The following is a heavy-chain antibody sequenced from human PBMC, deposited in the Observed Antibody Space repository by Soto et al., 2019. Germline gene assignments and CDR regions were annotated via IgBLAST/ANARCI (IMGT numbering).Heavy chain of an antibody. Sequence: SETLSLTCSGSGGSISSYYWSWIRQPAGKGLEWIGRIYTSGSTNYNPSLKSRVTMSVDTSKNQFSLKLSSVTAADTAVYYCARVTRDNYYDSSGYRNWFDPWGQGTLVTVSS. CDR2: IYTSGST. CDR1: GGSISSYY. J-gene: IGHJ5*02. CDR3: ARVTRDNYYDSSGYRNWFDP. V-gene: IGHV4-4*07. D-gene: IGHD3-22*01.